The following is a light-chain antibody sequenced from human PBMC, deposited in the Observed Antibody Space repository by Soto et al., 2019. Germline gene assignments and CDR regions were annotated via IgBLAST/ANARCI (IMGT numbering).Light chain of an antibody. J-gene: IGKJ5*01. CDR1: ESVSSRN. Sequence: VLSESPCTLSSSPGERASLSCRASESVSSRNLACYQHKRGQAPRLLIYGASSRATGIPDRFRGSGSGTDFTLTISRLEPEDFAVYYCQQCGSSPFTFGQGTRLESK. CDR3: QQCGSSPFT. CDR2: GAS. V-gene: IGKV3-20*01.